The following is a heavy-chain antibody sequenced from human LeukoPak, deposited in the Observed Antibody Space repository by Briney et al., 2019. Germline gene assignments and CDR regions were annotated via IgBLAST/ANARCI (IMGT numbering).Heavy chain of an antibody. Sequence: GGSLRLSCAASGFTFSTYWMHWVRQAPGKGLVWVSRINSDGISTSYADSVKGRFTISRDNSKNTLYLQMNSLRAEDTAVYYCATYPVEMATAPWGQGTLVTVSS. J-gene: IGHJ5*02. D-gene: IGHD5-24*01. V-gene: IGHV3-74*01. CDR3: ATYPVEMATAP. CDR2: INSDGIST. CDR1: GFTFSTYW.